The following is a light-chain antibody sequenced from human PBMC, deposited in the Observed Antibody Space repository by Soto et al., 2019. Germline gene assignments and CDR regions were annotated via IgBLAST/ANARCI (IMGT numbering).Light chain of an antibody. CDR1: SSNIGSNY. J-gene: IGLJ2*01. Sequence: QSVLTQPPSASGTPGQRVTISCSGSSSNIGSNYVYWYQQLPGTAPKLLIYTNNQRPSGVPDRFSGSKSGTSASLAISGLRSEDEADYYCAAWDDRLSGPHVVFGGGTKLTVL. CDR2: TNN. V-gene: IGLV1-47*01. CDR3: AAWDDRLSGPHVV.